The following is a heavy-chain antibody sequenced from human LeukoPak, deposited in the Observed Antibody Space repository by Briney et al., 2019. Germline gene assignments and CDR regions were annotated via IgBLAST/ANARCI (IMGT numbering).Heavy chain of an antibody. CDR1: GGSFSGYY. CDR3: ARAGGSSWYDGYFQH. CDR2: INHSGST. V-gene: IGHV4-34*01. Sequence: SETLSLTCAVYGGSFSGYYWSWIRQPPGKGLEWIGEINHSGSTNYNPSLKSRVTISVDTSKNQFSLKLSSVTAADTAVYYCARAGGSSWYDGYFQHWGQGTLVTVSS. D-gene: IGHD6-13*01. J-gene: IGHJ1*01.